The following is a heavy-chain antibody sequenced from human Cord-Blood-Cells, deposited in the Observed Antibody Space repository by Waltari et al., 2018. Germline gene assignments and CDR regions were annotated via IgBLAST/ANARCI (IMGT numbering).Heavy chain of an antibody. V-gene: IGHV3-66*01. CDR1: GFTVRRND. CDR3: ASKLDDAFDI. J-gene: IGHJ3*02. D-gene: IGHD1-1*01. CDR2: IYSGGST. Sequence: EVQLVESGGGLGHPGGSLSGSCAASGFTVRRNDMSWVRHAPGKGLEWVSVIYSGGSTYYADSVKGRFTISRDNSKNTLYLQMNSLRAEDTAVYYCASKLDDAFDIWGQGTMVTVSS.